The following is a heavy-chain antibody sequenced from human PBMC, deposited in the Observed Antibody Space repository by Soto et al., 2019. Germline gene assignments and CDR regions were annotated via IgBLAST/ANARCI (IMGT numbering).Heavy chain of an antibody. CDR2: IKSKSAGETT. Sequence: EVQLVESGGGLVKPGGSLRLSCAASGFSFRTTWMAWVRQAPGKGLEWVGRIKSKSAGETTDYADPVKGRFTISRDDSKDNLYLNMDSLETGDTAVYYCSTGSPASGSGCDYWGQGTLVTVSS. D-gene: IGHD2-15*01. J-gene: IGHJ4*02. V-gene: IGHV3-15*05. CDR1: GFSFRTTW. CDR3: STGSPASGSGCDY.